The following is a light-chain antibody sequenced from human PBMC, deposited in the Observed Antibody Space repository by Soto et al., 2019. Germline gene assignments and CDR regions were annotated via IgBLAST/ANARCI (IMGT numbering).Light chain of an antibody. CDR3: SSHAGIINVV. CDR1: SSDVGGYNY. Sequence: QSALTQPPSASGSPGQSVTISCTGTSSDVGGYNYVSWYQQHPGKAPKLMIYEVTKRPSGVPDRFSGSKSGNTASLTVSGLLAEDEADYYCSSHAGIINVVFGGGTKRTVL. V-gene: IGLV2-8*01. CDR2: EVT. J-gene: IGLJ3*02.